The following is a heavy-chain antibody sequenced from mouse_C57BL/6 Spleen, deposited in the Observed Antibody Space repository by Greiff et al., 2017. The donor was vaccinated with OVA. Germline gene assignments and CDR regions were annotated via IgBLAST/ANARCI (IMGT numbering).Heavy chain of an antibody. J-gene: IGHJ1*03. Sequence: EVKLQESGPELVKPGASVKMSCKASGYTFTDYNMHWVKQSHGKSLEWIGYINPNNGGTSYNQKFKGKATLTVNKSSSTAYMELRSLTSEDSAVYYCARSRGYWYFDVWGTGTTVTVSS. V-gene: IGHV1-22*01. CDR1: GYTFTDYN. CDR3: ARSRGYWYFDV. CDR2: INPNNGGT.